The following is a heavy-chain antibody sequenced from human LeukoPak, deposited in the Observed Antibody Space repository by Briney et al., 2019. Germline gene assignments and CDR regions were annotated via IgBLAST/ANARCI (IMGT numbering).Heavy chain of an antibody. Sequence: SETLSLTCTVSGGSISSGDYYWSWIRQPPGKGLEWIGYIYYSGSTNYNPSLKSRVTISVGTSKNQFSLKLSSVTAADTAVYYCARDRFDILTGSTKGDAFDIWGQGTMVTVSS. CDR2: IYYSGST. CDR3: ARDRFDILTGSTKGDAFDI. D-gene: IGHD3-9*01. V-gene: IGHV4-61*08. CDR1: GGSISSGDYY. J-gene: IGHJ3*02.